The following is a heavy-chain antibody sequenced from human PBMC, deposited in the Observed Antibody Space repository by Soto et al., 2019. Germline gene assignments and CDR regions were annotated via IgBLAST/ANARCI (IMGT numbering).Heavy chain of an antibody. Sequence: QVPLVQSGAEVKKPGASVKVSCKVSGYTLTELSMHWVRQAPGKGLEWMGGFDPEDGETIYAQKFQGRVTMTEDTSTDTAYMELSSLRSEDTAVYYCATGLMITFGGVIGNDAFDIWGQGTMVTVSS. J-gene: IGHJ3*02. CDR3: ATGLMITFGGVIGNDAFDI. D-gene: IGHD3-16*02. CDR1: GYTLTELS. CDR2: FDPEDGET. V-gene: IGHV1-24*01.